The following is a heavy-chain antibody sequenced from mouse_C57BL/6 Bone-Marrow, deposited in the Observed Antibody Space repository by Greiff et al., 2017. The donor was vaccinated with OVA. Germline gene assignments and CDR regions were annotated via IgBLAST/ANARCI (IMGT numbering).Heavy chain of an antibody. CDR3: GFYNDSSYKYFDV. CDR1: GYSFTDYN. Sequence: VQLQQSGPELVKPGASVKISCKASGYSFTDYNMNWVKQSNGKSLEWIGVINPNYGTTSYNQKFKGKATLTVDQSSSTAYMQLNRLTSEDSSVYYSGFYNDSSYKYFDVWGTGTTVTVSS. J-gene: IGHJ1*03. V-gene: IGHV1-39*01. D-gene: IGHD1-1*01. CDR2: INPNYGTT.